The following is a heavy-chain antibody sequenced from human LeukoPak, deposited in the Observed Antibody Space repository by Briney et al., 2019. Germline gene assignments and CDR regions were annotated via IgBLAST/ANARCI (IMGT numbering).Heavy chain of an antibody. J-gene: IGHJ4*02. CDR2: IIPIFGTA. D-gene: IGHD5-18*01. Sequence: GASVKVSCKASGGTFSSYAISWVRQAPGQGLEWMGGIIPIFGTANYAQKFQGRVTITADESTSTAYMELSSPRSEDTAVYYCAALGDTAMVILDYWGQGTLVTVSS. CDR3: AALGDTAMVILDY. V-gene: IGHV1-69*13. CDR1: GGTFSSYA.